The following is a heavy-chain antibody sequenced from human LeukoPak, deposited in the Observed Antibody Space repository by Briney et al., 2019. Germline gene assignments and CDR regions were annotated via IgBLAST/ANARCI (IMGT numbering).Heavy chain of an antibody. Sequence: SETLSLTCSVSGASLSTSPYYWGWIRQPPGKGLEWIGSIYHSGSTYYNPSLKSRVTISVDTSKNQFSLKLSSVTAADTAVYYCTGNYYGSGSYADFDYWGQGTLVTVSS. CDR1: GASLSTSPYY. V-gene: IGHV4-38-2*02. J-gene: IGHJ4*02. CDR2: IYHSGST. CDR3: TGNYYGSGSYADFDY. D-gene: IGHD3-10*01.